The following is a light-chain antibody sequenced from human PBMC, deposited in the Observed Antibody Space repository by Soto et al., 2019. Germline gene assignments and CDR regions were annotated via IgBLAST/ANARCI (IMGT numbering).Light chain of an antibody. V-gene: IGKV3-20*01. J-gene: IGKJ2*01. CDR1: QSVSSSY. CDR3: HQYGSSPPYT. Sequence: ELVLTQSPGTLSLSPGERATLSCRASQSVSSSYLAWYQQKPGQAPRLLIYGASSRATGIPDRFSGSGSGTDFTLTISRLESEDFAVYYCHQYGSSPPYTFGQGTKLEIK. CDR2: GAS.